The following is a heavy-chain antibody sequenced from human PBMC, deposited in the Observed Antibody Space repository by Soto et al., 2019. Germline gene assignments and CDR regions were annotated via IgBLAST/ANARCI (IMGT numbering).Heavy chain of an antibody. Sequence: GGSLRLSCAASGFTFGSYRMNWVRQAPGKGLEWISYISSTSSTMYYADSVKGRFTISRDNAKKSLYLQMNTLRDEDTAMYYCARDWGYCSGGTCHYGMDVWGQGTTVTVSS. CDR1: GFTFGSYR. CDR3: ARDWGYCSGGTCHYGMDV. J-gene: IGHJ6*02. D-gene: IGHD2-15*01. V-gene: IGHV3-48*02. CDR2: ISSTSSTM.